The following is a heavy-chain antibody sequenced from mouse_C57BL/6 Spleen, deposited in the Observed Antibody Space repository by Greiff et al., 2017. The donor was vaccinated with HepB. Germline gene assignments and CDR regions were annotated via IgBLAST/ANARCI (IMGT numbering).Heavy chain of an antibody. CDR2: IRSKSNNYAT. Sequence: EVQVVESGGGLVQPKGSLKLSCAASGFSFNTYAMNWVRQAPGKGLEWVARIRSKSNNYATYYADSVKDRFTISRDDSESMLYLQMNNLKTEDTAMYYCVIHNPWDVGFDYWGQGTTLTVSS. V-gene: IGHV10-1*01. J-gene: IGHJ2*01. D-gene: IGHD4-1*01. CDR1: GFSFNTYA. CDR3: VIHNPWDVGFDY.